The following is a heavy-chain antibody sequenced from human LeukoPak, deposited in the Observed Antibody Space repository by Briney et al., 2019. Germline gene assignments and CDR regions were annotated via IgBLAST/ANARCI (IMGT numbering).Heavy chain of an antibody. D-gene: IGHD5-18*01. CDR1: GGSITNYY. Sequence: SETLSLTCTVSGGSITNYYWSCIRQPPGKGLEWIGYSYYSGSTNYNPSLKSRVTISVDTSKNQFSLKLSSVTAADTAVYYCARGNVDTAMVVPNYFDYWGQGTLVTVSS. V-gene: IGHV4-59*01. CDR2: SYYSGST. CDR3: ARGNVDTAMVVPNYFDY. J-gene: IGHJ4*02.